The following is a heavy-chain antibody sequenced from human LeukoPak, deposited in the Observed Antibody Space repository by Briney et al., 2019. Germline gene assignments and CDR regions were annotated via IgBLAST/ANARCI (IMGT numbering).Heavy chain of an antibody. CDR2: ISWNSGSI. J-gene: IGHJ4*02. V-gene: IGHV3-9*01. CDR3: ARDLTGGDDYFDY. D-gene: IGHD7-27*01. Sequence: PGRSLRLSCAASGFTFDDYAMHWVRHAPGKGLEWVSGISWNSGSIGYADSVKGRFTISRDNAKNSLYLQMNSLRAEDAAVYYCARDLTGGDDYFDYWGQGTLVTVSS. CDR1: GFTFDDYA.